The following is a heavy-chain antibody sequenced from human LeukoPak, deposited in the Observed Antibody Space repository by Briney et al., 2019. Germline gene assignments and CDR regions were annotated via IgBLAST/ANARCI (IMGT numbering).Heavy chain of an antibody. V-gene: IGHV3-53*04. CDR1: GFTVSSNY. D-gene: IGHD4-11*01. J-gene: IGHJ6*02. CDR3: AREHFTVLYGMDV. Sequence: GGSLRLSCAASGFTVSSNYMSWVRQAPGKGLEWVSVIHSGGSTYYADSVKGRFTISRHNSKNTLYLQMNSLRAEDTAVYYCAREHFTVLYGMDVWGQGTTVTVSS. CDR2: IHSGGST.